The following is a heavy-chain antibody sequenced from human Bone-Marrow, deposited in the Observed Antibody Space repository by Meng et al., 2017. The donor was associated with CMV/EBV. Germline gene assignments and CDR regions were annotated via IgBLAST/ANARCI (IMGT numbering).Heavy chain of an antibody. J-gene: IGHJ4*02. V-gene: IGHV3-53*01. CDR1: DSRHY. D-gene: IGHD2-2*03. CDR3: ARGGGPGYCSSTSCSLDY. Sequence: DSRHYMRGVRPAPGKGLECVSVIYSGGSTYYADSVKGRFTISRDNSKNTLYLQMNSLRAEDTAVYYCARGGGPGYCSSTSCSLDYWGQGTLVTVSS. CDR2: IYSGGST.